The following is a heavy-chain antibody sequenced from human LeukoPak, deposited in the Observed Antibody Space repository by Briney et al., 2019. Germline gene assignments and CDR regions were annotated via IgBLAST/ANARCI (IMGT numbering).Heavy chain of an antibody. Sequence: SETLSLTCTVSGDSISSGDYYWSWIRQPAGKGLEWIGRTSSSGSTNYNPSLKSRVTISVDTSKNQFSLKLSSVTAADTAVYFCARGPYSYDSSGAFDIWGQGTMVTVSS. CDR1: GDSISSGDYY. CDR3: ARGPYSYDSSGAFDI. CDR2: TSSSGST. J-gene: IGHJ3*02. V-gene: IGHV4-61*02. D-gene: IGHD3-22*01.